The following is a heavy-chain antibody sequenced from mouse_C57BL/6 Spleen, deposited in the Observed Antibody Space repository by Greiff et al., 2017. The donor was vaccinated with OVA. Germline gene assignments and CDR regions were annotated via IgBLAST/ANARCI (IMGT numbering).Heavy chain of an antibody. CDR2: INPNNGGT. Sequence: VQLQQSGPELVKPGASVKMSCKASGYTFTDYNMHWVKQSHGKSLEWIGYINPNNGGTSYNQKFKGKATLTVNKSSSTAYMELSSLTSEASAIYYCARTTDYFDDWGKGTTLTVSS. J-gene: IGHJ2*01. CDR3: ARTTDYFDD. CDR1: GYTFTDYN. D-gene: IGHD1-1*01. V-gene: IGHV1-22*01.